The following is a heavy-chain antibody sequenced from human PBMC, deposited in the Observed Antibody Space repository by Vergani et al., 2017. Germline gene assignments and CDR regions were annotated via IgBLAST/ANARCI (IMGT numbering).Heavy chain of an antibody. CDR1: GGSISSSTYY. D-gene: IGHD3-22*01. V-gene: IGHV4-39*01. Sequence: QLQLQESGPGLVKPSETLSLTCTVSGGSISSSTYYWGWIRQPPGKGLEWIGRIYYSGSTYYNPSLKSRVTISVETSKNQFSLKLSSVTAADTAVYYCARQARYYYDSSGDFDYWGQGTLVTVSS. CDR2: IYYSGST. J-gene: IGHJ4*02. CDR3: ARQARYYYDSSGDFDY.